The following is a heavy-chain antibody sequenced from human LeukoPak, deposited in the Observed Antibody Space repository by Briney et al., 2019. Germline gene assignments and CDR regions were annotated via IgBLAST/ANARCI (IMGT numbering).Heavy chain of an antibody. CDR3: ARVGGHDYGDYAFDY. Sequence: SVKVSCKASGGTFSSYAISWVRHAPGQGLEWMGGIIPIFGTANYAQKFQGRVTITTDESTSTAYMELSSLRSEDTAVYYCARVGGHDYGDYAFDYWGQGTLVTVSS. CDR2: IIPIFGTA. D-gene: IGHD4-17*01. V-gene: IGHV1-69*05. J-gene: IGHJ4*02. CDR1: GGTFSSYA.